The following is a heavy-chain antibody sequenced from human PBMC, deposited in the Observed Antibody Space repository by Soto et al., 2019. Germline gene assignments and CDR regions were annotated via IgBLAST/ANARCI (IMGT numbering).Heavy chain of an antibody. V-gene: IGHV1-18*01. J-gene: IGHJ4*02. CDR3: ARFKGYCSSTSCPYYYFDY. CDR2: ISAYNGNT. CDR1: GYTFTSYG. D-gene: IGHD2-2*01. Sequence: GASVKVSCKASGYTFTSYGISWVRQAPGQRLDWMGWISAYNGNTNYAQKLQGRVTMTTDTSTSTAYMELRSLSFDDTAVYYCARFKGYCSSTSCPYYYFDYWGQGTLVTVSS.